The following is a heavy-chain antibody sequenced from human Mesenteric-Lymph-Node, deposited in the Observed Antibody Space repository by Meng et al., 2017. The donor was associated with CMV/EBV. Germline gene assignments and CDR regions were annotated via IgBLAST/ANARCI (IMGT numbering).Heavy chain of an antibody. Sequence: GESLKISCAASGFTFSSYWMHWVRQAPGKGLVWVSRINSDGSSTSYADSVKGRFTISRDNAKNTLYLQMNSLRAEDTAVYYCARADTVVPATSYYYYGMDVWGQGTTVTVSS. CDR2: INSDGSST. J-gene: IGHJ6*02. D-gene: IGHD2-2*01. V-gene: IGHV3-74*01. CDR1: GFTFSSYW. CDR3: ARADTVVPATSYYYYGMDV.